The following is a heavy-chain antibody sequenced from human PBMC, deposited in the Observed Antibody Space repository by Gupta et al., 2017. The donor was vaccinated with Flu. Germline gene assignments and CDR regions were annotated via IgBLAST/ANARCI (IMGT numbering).Heavy chain of an antibody. V-gene: IGHV3-23*01. CDR3: AKYSDFFDY. D-gene: IGHD4-4*01. CDR2: LSGSGVST. CDR1: A. Sequence: ARTWGRQGPGKGLEWVSALSGSGVSTYYADSVKGRFTISRDTSKNTLYLQMNSLRAEDTAVYYCAKYSDFFDYWGQGTLVTVSS. J-gene: IGHJ4*02.